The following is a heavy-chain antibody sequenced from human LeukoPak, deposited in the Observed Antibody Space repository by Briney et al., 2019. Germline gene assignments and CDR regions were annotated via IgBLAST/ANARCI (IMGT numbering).Heavy chain of an antibody. D-gene: IGHD3-22*01. V-gene: IGHV4-34*01. Sequence: PSETLSLTCAVYGGSFSAYYWSWIRQPPGRGLEWIGEINHRGNTNYNPSLKSRVTISVDTSKNQFSLKLSSVTAADTAVYYCATRGNYYDSSAGSVAFDIWGQGTMVTVSS. CDR3: ATRGNYYDSSAGSVAFDI. CDR2: INHRGNT. CDR1: GGSFSAYY. J-gene: IGHJ3*02.